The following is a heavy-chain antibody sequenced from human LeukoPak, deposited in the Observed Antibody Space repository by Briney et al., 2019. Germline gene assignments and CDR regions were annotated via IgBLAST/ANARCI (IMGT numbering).Heavy chain of an antibody. CDR2: IYYSGST. CDR1: GGSFSGYY. CDR3: ARGKAHSYGPYYYYYYGLDV. D-gene: IGHD5-18*01. J-gene: IGHJ6*02. V-gene: IGHV4-59*01. Sequence: SETLSLTCAVYGGSFSGYYWSWIRQPPGNGLEWIGYIYYSGSTNYNPSLKSRVTISVDTSKNQFSLKLSSVTAADTAVYYCARGKAHSYGPYYYYYYGLDVWGQGTTVTVSS.